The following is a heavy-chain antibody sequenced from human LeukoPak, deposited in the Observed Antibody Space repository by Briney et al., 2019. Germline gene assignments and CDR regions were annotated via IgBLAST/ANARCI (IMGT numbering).Heavy chain of an antibody. CDR1: GGSISSSSYY. CDR2: IYYSGST. J-gene: IGHJ6*02. CDR3: ARHPAGFYYYGMDV. V-gene: IGHV4-39*01. Sequence: PSQTLSLTCTVSGGSISSSSYYWGWIRQPPGKGLEWIGSIYYSGSTYYNPSLKSRVTISVDTSKDQFSLKLSSVTAADTAVYYCARHPAGFYYYGMDVWGQGTTVTVSS.